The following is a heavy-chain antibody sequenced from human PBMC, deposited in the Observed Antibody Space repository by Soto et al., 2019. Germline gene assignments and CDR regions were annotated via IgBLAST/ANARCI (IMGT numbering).Heavy chain of an antibody. J-gene: IGHJ3*02. D-gene: IGHD3-3*01. CDR1: GGTFSSYA. V-gene: IGHV1-69*13. CDR3: ATGITIFGVVVDAFDI. CDR2: IIPIFGTA. Sequence: SVKVSCKASGGTFSSYAISWVRQAPGQGLEWMGGIIPIFGTANYAQKFQGRVTITADESTSTAYMELSSLRSEDTAVYYCATGITIFGVVVDAFDIWGQGTMVTVSS.